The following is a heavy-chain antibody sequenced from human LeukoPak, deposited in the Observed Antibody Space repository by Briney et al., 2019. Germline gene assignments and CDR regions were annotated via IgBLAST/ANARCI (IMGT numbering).Heavy chain of an antibody. V-gene: IGHV3-48*03. D-gene: IGHD6-13*01. CDR3: AHISSSWPDY. J-gene: IGHJ4*02. CDR1: GFTFSGYE. CDR2: ISGSGGTI. Sequence: GGSLRLSCAASGFTFSGYEMNWVRQPPGKGLEWVSYISGSGGTISYTDSVKGRFTISRDNAKNSLYLQMNSLRAEDTAVYYCAHISSSWPDYWGQGTLVTVSS.